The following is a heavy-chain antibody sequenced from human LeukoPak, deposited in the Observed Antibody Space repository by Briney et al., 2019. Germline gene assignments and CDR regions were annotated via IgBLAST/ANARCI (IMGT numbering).Heavy chain of an antibody. V-gene: IGHV4-4*07. CDR3: ARVSLTMEIPYGAFDI. D-gene: IGHD3-10*01. CDR2: IYTSGST. CDR1: GGSISSYY. Sequence: ASETLSLTCTVSGGSISSYYWSWIRQPAGKGLEWIGRIYTSGSTNCNPSLKSRVTMSVDTSKNQFSLKLSSVTAADTAVYYCARVSLTMEIPYGAFDIWGQGTMVTVSS. J-gene: IGHJ3*02.